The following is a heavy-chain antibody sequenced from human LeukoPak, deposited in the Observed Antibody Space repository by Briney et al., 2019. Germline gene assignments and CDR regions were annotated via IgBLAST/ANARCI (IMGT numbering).Heavy chain of an antibody. D-gene: IGHD3-22*01. CDR1: GFTFSDYG. Sequence: GGPLRLSCAASGFTFSDYGMHWVRQAPGKGLEWVAVIWYDESNKYYADSVKGRFTISRDNSRNTLYLQMNSLRAEDTAVYYCVRELPPVVQYYFDYWGPGTLVTVSS. CDR2: IWYDESNK. V-gene: IGHV3-33*01. CDR3: VRELPPVVQYYFDY. J-gene: IGHJ4*02.